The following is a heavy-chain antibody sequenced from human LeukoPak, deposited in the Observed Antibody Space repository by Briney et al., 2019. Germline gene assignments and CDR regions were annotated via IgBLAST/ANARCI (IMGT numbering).Heavy chain of an antibody. Sequence: GASVKVSCKASGYTFTGYYMHWVRQAPGQGLEWMGWINPNSGGTNYGQRFQGGVTMTRDTSISTAYMELSSLRSDDTAVYYCARDSGSSWTSRWFDPWGQGTLVTVSS. D-gene: IGHD6-13*01. CDR2: INPNSGGT. CDR1: GYTFTGYY. V-gene: IGHV1-2*02. J-gene: IGHJ5*02. CDR3: ARDSGSSWTSRWFDP.